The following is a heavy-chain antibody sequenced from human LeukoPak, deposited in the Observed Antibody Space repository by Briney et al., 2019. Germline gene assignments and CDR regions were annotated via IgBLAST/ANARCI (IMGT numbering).Heavy chain of an antibody. CDR1: GGTFSSYA. Sequence: SVKVSCKASGGTFSSYAISWVRQAPGQGLEWMGRIIPILGIANYAQKFQGRVTITADKSTSTAYMELSSLRSEDTAVYYCASPEINYDSRGLGAFDIWGQGTMVTVSS. CDR2: IIPILGIA. CDR3: ASPEINYDSRGLGAFDI. V-gene: IGHV1-69*04. D-gene: IGHD3-22*01. J-gene: IGHJ3*02.